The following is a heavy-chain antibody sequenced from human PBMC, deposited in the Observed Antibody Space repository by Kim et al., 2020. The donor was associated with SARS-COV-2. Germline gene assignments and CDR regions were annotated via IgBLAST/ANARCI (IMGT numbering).Heavy chain of an antibody. D-gene: IGHD6-6*01. CDR1: GGSISSYY. CDR3: ARNEYTGDGMDV. Sequence: SETLSLTCTVSGGSISSYYWSWIRQPPGKGLEWIGYIYYSGSTNYNPSLKSRVTISVDTSKNQFSLKLSSVTAADTAVYYCARNEYTGDGMDVWGQGTTVTVSS. V-gene: IGHV4-59*01. CDR2: IYYSGST. J-gene: IGHJ6*02.